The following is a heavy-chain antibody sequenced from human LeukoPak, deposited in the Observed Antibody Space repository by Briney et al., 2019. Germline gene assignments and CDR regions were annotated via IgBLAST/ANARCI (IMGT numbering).Heavy chain of an antibody. CDR2: ISAYNGNT. D-gene: IGHD5-24*01. J-gene: IGHJ4*02. CDR1: GYVFNAYG. CDR3: ARMEMATVIFDY. Sequence: GASVKVSCKTSGYVFNAYGITWVRQAPGQGLEWMGWISAYNGNTNYAQNLQGRVTMTTDTSTSTAYMELRSLRSDDTAMYYCARMEMATVIFDYWGQGTLVTVSS. V-gene: IGHV1-18*01.